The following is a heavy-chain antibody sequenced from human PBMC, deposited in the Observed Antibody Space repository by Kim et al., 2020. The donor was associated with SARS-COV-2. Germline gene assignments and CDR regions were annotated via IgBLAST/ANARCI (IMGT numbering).Heavy chain of an antibody. Sequence: GGSLRLSCAASGFTFSTCGMHWVRQAPGKGLEWVAGISYDGKKMFCADSVKGRFTISRDTSKNTLYLQMNSLGSEDTAVYYCAKGDGASVMADYWGHGTL. V-gene: IGHV3-33*05. CDR3: AKGDGASVMADY. CDR1: GFTFSTCG. CDR2: ISYDGKKM. J-gene: IGHJ4*01. D-gene: IGHD3-16*01.